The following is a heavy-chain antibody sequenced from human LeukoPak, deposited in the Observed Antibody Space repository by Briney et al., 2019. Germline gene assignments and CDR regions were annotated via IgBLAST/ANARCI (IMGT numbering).Heavy chain of an antibody. CDR1: GYTFTSYG. D-gene: IGHD2-2*01. V-gene: IGHV1-18*01. Sequence: ASVKVSCKASGYTFTSYGISWVRQAPAQGLEWMGWISAYNGNTNYEQKLQGRVTITTDTYTSTAYMELRSLRSDDKAVYYCARDGPRYCSSTSCYHGFDYWGQGTLVTVSS. J-gene: IGHJ4*02. CDR3: ARDGPRYCSSTSCYHGFDY. CDR2: ISAYNGNT.